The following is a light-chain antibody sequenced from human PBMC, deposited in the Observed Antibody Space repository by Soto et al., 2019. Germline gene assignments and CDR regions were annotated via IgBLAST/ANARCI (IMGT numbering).Light chain of an antibody. V-gene: IGLV2-8*01. CDR3: SSYVGTNSYV. Sequence: HSALTQAPSASGFPGQSVSISCTGTSSDVGGYNYVSWYQHHPGKAPKLIIYEVYKRPSGVPDRFSGSKSGNTAALTVSGLQAEDEADYYCSSYVGTNSYVFGTGTKVTVL. CDR2: EVY. J-gene: IGLJ1*01. CDR1: SSDVGGYNY.